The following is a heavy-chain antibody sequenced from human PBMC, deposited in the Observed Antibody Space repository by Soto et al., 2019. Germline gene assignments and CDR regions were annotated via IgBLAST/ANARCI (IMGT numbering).Heavy chain of an antibody. CDR1: GFTFSNYA. CDR3: ARDLTPPPSYCTNGVCYDFDF. V-gene: IGHV3-33*01. CDR2: IWYDGNKK. Sequence: QVQLVQSGGGVVQPGRSLRLSCVASGFTFSNYAMHWVRQAPGKGLEWVAVIWYDGNKKYYADSVKGRFTISRDNSKNAVYLQMNRLNAEDTAVYYCARDLTPPPSYCTNGVCYDFDFWGQGALVTVSS. D-gene: IGHD2-8*01. J-gene: IGHJ4*02.